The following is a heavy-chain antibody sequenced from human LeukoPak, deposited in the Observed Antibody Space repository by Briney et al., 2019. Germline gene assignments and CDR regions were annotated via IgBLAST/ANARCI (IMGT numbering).Heavy chain of an antibody. J-gene: IGHJ4*02. Sequence: SETLSLTCTVSGGSISSSSYYWGWIRQPPGKGLEWIGSIYYSGSTYCNPSLKSRVTISVDTSKNQFSLKLSSVTAADTAVYYCARASQLANFDYWGQGTLVTVSS. V-gene: IGHV4-39*07. CDR1: GGSISSSSYY. D-gene: IGHD6-6*01. CDR2: IYYSGST. CDR3: ARASQLANFDY.